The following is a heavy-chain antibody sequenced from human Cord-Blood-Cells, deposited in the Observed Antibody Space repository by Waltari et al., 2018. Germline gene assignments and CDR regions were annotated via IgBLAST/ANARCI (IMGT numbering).Heavy chain of an antibody. V-gene: IGHV1-2*04. CDR3: ARAYSSSWYKVNWFDP. J-gene: IGHJ5*02. CDR1: GYTFTGYY. CDR2: INPNSGGT. Sequence: QVQLVQSGAEVKKPGASVKVSCKASGYTFTGYYMHWVRQAPGQGLEWMGWINPNSGGTNYAQKFQGWVTMTRDTSIGTAYMELSRLRSDDTAVYYCARAYSSSWYKVNWFDPWGQGTLVTVSS. D-gene: IGHD6-13*01.